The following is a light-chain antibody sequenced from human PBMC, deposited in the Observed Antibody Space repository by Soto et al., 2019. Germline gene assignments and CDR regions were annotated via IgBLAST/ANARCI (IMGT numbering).Light chain of an antibody. J-gene: IGKJ1*01. CDR3: QHYKTWPLA. CDR2: GAA. V-gene: IGKV3-15*01. Sequence: EIVMTQSPATLSVSPGERAALSCIASQTVGSDLAWYQQRPGQPPRLLVYGAATRATGVPARFSGSGSGTEFTLTISSLQSEDFALYYCQHYKTWPLAFVQGTKVETK. CDR1: QTVGSD.